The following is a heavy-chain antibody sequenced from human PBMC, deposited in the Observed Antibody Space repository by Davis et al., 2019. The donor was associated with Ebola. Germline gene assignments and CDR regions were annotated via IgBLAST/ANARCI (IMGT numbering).Heavy chain of an antibody. D-gene: IGHD2-2*01. CDR2: ISSSSSYI. Sequence: GGSLRLSCAASGFTFSSYSMNWVRQAPGKGLEWVSSISSSSSYIYYADSVKGRFTISRDNAKNSLYLQMNSLRAEDTAVYYCARDLIIVVVPAAEGEGYYYGMDVWGQGTTVTVSS. CDR1: GFTFSSYS. V-gene: IGHV3-21*01. J-gene: IGHJ6*02. CDR3: ARDLIIVVVPAAEGEGYYYGMDV.